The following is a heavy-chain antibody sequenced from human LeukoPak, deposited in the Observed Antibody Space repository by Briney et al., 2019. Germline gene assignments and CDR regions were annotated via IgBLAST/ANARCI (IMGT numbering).Heavy chain of an antibody. V-gene: IGHV3-74*01. D-gene: IGHD3-9*01. CDR1: GFTFSSYW. Sequence: PGGSLRLSCAASGFTFSSYWMHWVRQAPGKGLVWVSRINSDGSSTSYADSVKGRFTISRDNAKNTLYLQMNSLRAEDTAVYYCATVYDILTGYPPWGQGTLVTVSS. J-gene: IGHJ5*02. CDR2: INSDGSST. CDR3: ATVYDILTGYPP.